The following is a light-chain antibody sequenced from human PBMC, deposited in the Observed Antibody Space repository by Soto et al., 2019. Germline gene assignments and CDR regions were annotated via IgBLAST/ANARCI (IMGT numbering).Light chain of an antibody. CDR3: NSYTSKSTGV. Sequence: QSVLTQPASVSGSPGQSITISCTGTSRDVGGYNYVSWYQQHPGKDPKLIIYEVSNRPSGVSNRFSGSKSGNTASLTISGLQAEDEADYYCNSYTSKSTGVFGTGTKVTVL. CDR2: EVS. J-gene: IGLJ1*01. V-gene: IGLV2-14*01. CDR1: SRDVGGYNY.